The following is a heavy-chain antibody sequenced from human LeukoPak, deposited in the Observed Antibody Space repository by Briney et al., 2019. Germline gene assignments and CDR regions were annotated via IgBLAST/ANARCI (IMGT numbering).Heavy chain of an antibody. Sequence: SETLSVTCTVSGGYISSYYWSWIRPPPGKGLEWIGYIYYSGRTNYNSFLKGRVTISVDTSKNQFSLKLSSVTAADTAVYYCARADNGTYWGGNWFDPWGQGTLVTVSS. CDR3: ARADNGTYWGGNWFDP. V-gene: IGHV4-59*01. CDR2: IYYSGRT. J-gene: IGHJ5*02. D-gene: IGHD1-7*01. CDR1: GGYISSYY.